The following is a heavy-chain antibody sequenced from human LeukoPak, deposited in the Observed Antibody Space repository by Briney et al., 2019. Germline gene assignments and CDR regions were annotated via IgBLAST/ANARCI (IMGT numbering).Heavy chain of an antibody. CDR3: AKDRSCTNDICHGDFDY. V-gene: IGHV3-23*01. Sequence: GGSLRLSCAASGFTFSSYAVSWVRQAPGKGLEWVSSSSGSGGSTYSADSVKGRFTISRDNSKNTLYLQMNSLRAEDTALYYCAKDRSCTNDICHGDFDYWGQGTLVTVSS. D-gene: IGHD2-8*01. J-gene: IGHJ4*02. CDR2: SSGSGGST. CDR1: GFTFSSYA.